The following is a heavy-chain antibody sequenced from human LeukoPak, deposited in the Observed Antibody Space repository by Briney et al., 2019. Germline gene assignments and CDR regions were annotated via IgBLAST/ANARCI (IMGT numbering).Heavy chain of an antibody. Sequence: SETLSLTCTVSGDSISSYYWSWIRQPPGKGLEWIGYIYHSGSTNCNPSLKSRVTISADTSKDQFSLKLASVTAADTAVYYCATGYSSTWYYIDYWGQGTLVTVSS. D-gene: IGHD6-13*01. CDR3: ATGYSSTWYYIDY. CDR2: IYHSGST. J-gene: IGHJ4*02. CDR1: GDSISSYY. V-gene: IGHV4-59*01.